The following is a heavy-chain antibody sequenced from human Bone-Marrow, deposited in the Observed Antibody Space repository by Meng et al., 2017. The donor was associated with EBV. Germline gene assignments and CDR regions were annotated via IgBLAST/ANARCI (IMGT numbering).Heavy chain of an antibody. CDR1: GGTFRSDP. D-gene: IGHD3-10*01. CDR2: LIPMSAPP. J-gene: IGHJ4*02. V-gene: IGHV1-69*01. Sequence: QAECGPPAAAVKMPWSSVEVSCKTSGGTFRSDPTRWVRQAPGQGLEWMGGLIPMSAPPHHAQNFQGRVTITSDESTSTHYMDLSGLRSEDTAVYYCASESGRGFTPDYWGQGTLVTVSS. CDR3: ASESGRGFTPDY.